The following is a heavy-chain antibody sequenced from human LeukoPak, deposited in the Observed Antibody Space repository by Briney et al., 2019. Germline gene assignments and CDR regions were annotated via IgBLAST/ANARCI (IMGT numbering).Heavy chain of an antibody. Sequence: SETLSLTCTVSGGSISSYYWRWIRQPPGKGREWIGYIYYSGSTNYNPSLKSRVTISVDTSKNQFSLKLSSVTAADTAVYYCAGEEGTGMGYFDLWGRGTLVTVSS. V-gene: IGHV4-59*01. CDR2: IYYSGST. J-gene: IGHJ2*01. CDR1: GGSISSYY. CDR3: AGEEGTGMGYFDL. D-gene: IGHD1-14*01.